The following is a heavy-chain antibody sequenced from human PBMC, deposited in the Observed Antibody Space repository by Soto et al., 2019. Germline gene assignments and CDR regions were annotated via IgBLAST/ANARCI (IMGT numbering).Heavy chain of an antibody. CDR2: IYWDDDK. J-gene: IGHJ4*02. D-gene: IGHD4-17*01. CDR3: AHMGGWDGDPDY. CDR1: GFSLSTRGVA. Sequence: QITLKESGPTLVKPTQPLTLTCTFSGFSLSTRGVAVGWIRQPPGKALEWLALIYWDDDKRYSPSLESRLTIPKDTSKNQVDITMTNMDPVDTATYYCAHMGGWDGDPDYWGQGTLVTVSS. V-gene: IGHV2-5*02.